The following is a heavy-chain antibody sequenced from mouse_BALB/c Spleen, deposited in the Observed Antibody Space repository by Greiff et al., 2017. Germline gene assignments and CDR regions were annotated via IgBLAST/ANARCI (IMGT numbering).Heavy chain of an antibody. J-gene: IGHJ2*01. CDR3: ARDLQQYDY. CDR2: INSDGGST. CDR1: GFTFSSYG. V-gene: IGHV5-6-3*01. D-gene: IGHD6-1*01. Sequence: EVKLVESGGGLVQPGGSLKLSCAASGFTFSSYGMSWVRQTPDKRLELVATINSDGGSTYYPDSVKGRFTISRDNTKNTLYLQMSSLKSEDTAMYYCARDLQQYDYWGQGTTLTVSS.